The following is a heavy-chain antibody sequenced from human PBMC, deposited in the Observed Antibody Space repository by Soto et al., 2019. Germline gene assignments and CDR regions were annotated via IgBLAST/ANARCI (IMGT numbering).Heavy chain of an antibody. CDR3: AGLYPYESSGYQLNY. J-gene: IGHJ6*02. CDR1: GGSISSSSSY. D-gene: IGHD3-22*01. Sequence: SETLSLTCTVSGGSISSSSSYWGWIRQPPGKGLEWVGSIYYLGNTYYNPTLGSRVTISVDTSKNQFSLKLRSVTAADTAVFYCAGLYPYESSGYQLNYWGQGTTVTVSS. CDR2: IYYLGNT. V-gene: IGHV4-39*01.